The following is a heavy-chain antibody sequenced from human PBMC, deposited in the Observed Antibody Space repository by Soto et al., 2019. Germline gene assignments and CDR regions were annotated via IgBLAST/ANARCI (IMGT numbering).Heavy chain of an antibody. CDR1: GFTFNSYA. J-gene: IGHJ4*02. D-gene: IGHD2-8*02. CDR2: ISSSGVST. CDR3: ARGGLSVLYIDY. Sequence: EVQLLESGGGLVQPGGSLRLSCAASGFTFNSYAMSWVRQAPGKGLEWVSGISSSGVSTFYADSVKGRFTISRDNSKNTLYLQMNSPRAEDTAVNYCARGGLSVLYIDYWGQGTLVTVSP. V-gene: IGHV3-23*01.